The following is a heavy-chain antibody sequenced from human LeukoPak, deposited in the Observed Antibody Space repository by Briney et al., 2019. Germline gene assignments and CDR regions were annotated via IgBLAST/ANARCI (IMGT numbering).Heavy chain of an antibody. CDR2: ISSSSSYI. Sequence: GGSLRLSCAASGFTFSSYSMNWVRQAPGKGLEWVSSISSSSSYIYYADSVKGRFTISRDNAKNTLYLQMNSLRAEDMAVYYCARGGWRGLDGYFDLWGRGTLVTVSS. CDR1: GFTFSSYS. J-gene: IGHJ2*01. D-gene: IGHD6-19*01. CDR3: ARGGWRGLDGYFDL. V-gene: IGHV3-21*01.